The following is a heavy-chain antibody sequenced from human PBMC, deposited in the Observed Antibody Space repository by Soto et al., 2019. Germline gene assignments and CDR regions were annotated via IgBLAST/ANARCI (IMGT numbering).Heavy chain of an antibody. CDR2: ISAYDGNT. D-gene: IGHD1-26*01. J-gene: IGHJ6*02. V-gene: IGHV1-18*04. CDR3: ARERWEIPLGSHYYYYGMDV. Sequence: GASVKVSCKASGYTFTSYGISWVRQAPVQGLEWMGWISAYDGNTNYAQKLQGRVTMTTDTSTSTAYMELRSLRSDDTAVYYCARERWEIPLGSHYYYYGMDVWGQGTTVTV. CDR1: GYTFTSYG.